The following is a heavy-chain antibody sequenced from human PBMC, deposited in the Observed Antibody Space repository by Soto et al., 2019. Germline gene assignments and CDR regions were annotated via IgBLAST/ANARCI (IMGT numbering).Heavy chain of an antibody. D-gene: IGHD1-1*01. V-gene: IGHV3-30-3*01. CDR3: ARYQLRGSRNGMDV. J-gene: IGHJ6*02. CDR2: ISYDGSNK. CDR1: GFTFSSYA. Sequence: GESLRLSCAASGFTFSSYAMHWVRQAPGKGLEWVAVISYDGSNKYYADSVKGRFTISRDNSKNTLYLQMNSLRAEDTAVYYCARYQLRGSRNGMDVWGQGTTVTVSS.